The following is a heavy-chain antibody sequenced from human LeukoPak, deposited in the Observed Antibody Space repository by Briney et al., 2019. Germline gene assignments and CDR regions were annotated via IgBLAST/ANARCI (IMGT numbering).Heavy chain of an antibody. CDR1: GYIFTGYY. V-gene: IGHV1-2*02. D-gene: IGHD3-10*01. CDR2: INCNNGGT. Sequence: ASVKVSCKASGYIFTGYYMHWVRQAPGQGLEWMGWINCNNGGTHYAQKFQGRVTMTRDTSISTAYMEVTRLTSDDTAVYYCARGSTLIRGFDYWGQGTLVTVSS. CDR3: ARGSTLIRGFDY. J-gene: IGHJ4*02.